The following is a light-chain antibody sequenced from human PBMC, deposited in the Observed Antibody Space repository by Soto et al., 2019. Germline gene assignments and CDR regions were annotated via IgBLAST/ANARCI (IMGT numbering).Light chain of an antibody. CDR3: CSYAGSSTVV. CDR1: SGDVGSYNL. Sequence: QSVLTQPASVSGFPGQSITISCTGTSGDVGSYNLVSWYQQHPGKAPKLMIYEVSKRPSGVSNRFSGSKSGNTASLTISGLQAEDEADYYCCSYAGSSTVVFGGGTKVTVL. J-gene: IGLJ2*01. V-gene: IGLV2-23*02. CDR2: EVS.